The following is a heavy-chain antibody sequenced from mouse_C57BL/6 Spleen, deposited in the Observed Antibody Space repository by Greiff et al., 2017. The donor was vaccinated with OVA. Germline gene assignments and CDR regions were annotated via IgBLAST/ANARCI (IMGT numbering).Heavy chain of an antibody. CDR1: GYTFTSYW. D-gene: IGHD1-1*01. CDR3: ARSFTTVVARDWYFDV. CDR2: IYPSDSET. Sequence: QVQLQQSGAELVRPGSSVKLSCKASGYTFTSYWMDWVKQRPGQGLEWIGNIYPSDSETHYNQKFKDKATLTVDKSSSTAYMQLSSLTSEDSAVYYCARSFTTVVARDWYFDVWGTGTTVTVSS. J-gene: IGHJ1*03. V-gene: IGHV1-61*01.